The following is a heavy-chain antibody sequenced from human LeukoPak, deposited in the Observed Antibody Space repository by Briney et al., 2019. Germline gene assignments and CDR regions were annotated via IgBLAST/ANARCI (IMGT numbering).Heavy chain of an antibody. J-gene: IGHJ4*02. D-gene: IGHD6-13*01. CDR1: GYTFTGYY. CDR2: INPKSGGT. V-gene: IGHV1-2*02. Sequence: ASVKVSCKASGYTFTGYYMHWVRQAPGQGLEWIGWINPKSGGTNYAQKFQGRVTMTRDTSISTAYMELTRLRSEDTAVYYCATGDHQLVPDYWGQGTLVTVSS. CDR3: ATGDHQLVPDY.